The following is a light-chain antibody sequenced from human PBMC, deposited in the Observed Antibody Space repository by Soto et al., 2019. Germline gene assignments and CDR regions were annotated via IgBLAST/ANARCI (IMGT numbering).Light chain of an antibody. Sequence: EMVVTQSPATLSVSPGERVALSCRASQSISRNLAWYQQKPGQAPRLLIYGASTRATGIPARFSGSGSGTDFTLTISSLEPEDFAVYYCQQRTNWLTFGGGTKVDIK. V-gene: IGKV3-11*01. J-gene: IGKJ4*01. CDR3: QQRTNWLT. CDR2: GAS. CDR1: QSISRN.